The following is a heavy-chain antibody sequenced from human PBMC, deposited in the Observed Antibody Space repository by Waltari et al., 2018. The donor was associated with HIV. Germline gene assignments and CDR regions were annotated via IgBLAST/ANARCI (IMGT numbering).Heavy chain of an antibody. J-gene: IGHJ6*02. CDR1: GFMFGRHW. CDR3: VKDVTLTYYGVYYSGLDV. D-gene: IGHD2-21*01. Sequence: DVKLVESGGSPVQPGGSLRLSCTASGFMFGRHWMHWGCQSPGKGLIWVSRIKSDGGVRKYADSVKGRFTISRDNAKNTLFLEMKSLRAEDSGIYYCVKDVTLTYYGVYYSGLDVWGQGTTVTV. CDR2: IKSDGGVR. V-gene: IGHV3-74*03.